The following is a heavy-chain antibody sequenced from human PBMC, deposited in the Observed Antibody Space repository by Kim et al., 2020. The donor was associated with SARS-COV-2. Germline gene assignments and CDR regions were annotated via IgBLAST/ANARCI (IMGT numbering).Heavy chain of an antibody. Sequence: DSGKGRFTISRDNSKNTLYLQMNSLRAEDTAVYYCAKAPPRSGSSFNFDYWGQGTLVTVSS. V-gene: IGHV3-23*01. J-gene: IGHJ4*02. D-gene: IGHD6-6*01. CDR3: AKAPPRSGSSFNFDY.